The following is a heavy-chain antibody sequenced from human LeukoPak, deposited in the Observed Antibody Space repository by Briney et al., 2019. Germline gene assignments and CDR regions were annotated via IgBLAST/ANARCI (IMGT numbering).Heavy chain of an antibody. J-gene: IGHJ4*02. CDR3: ARALAAAGSY. V-gene: IGHV3-74*01. CDR1: GFTFSGSW. Sequence: GGSLGLSCAASGFTFSGSWMHWVRQAPGKGLVWVSRINSDGSITTYADSVKGRFTISRDNTKNTLYLQMNSLRDEDTAIYFCARALAAAGSYWGQGTLVTVSS. CDR2: INSDGSIT. D-gene: IGHD6-13*01.